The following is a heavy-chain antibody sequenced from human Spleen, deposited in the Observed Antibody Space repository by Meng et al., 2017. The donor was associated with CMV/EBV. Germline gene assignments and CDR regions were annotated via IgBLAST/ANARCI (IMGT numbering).Heavy chain of an antibody. D-gene: IGHD3-10*01. CDR2: IYYSGST. CDR1: GGSISSSSYY. J-gene: IGHJ6*02. CDR3: AKDGPGDWYGSGSPGDYYYYYYAMDV. V-gene: IGHV4-39*02. Sequence: SETLSLTCTVSGGSISSSSYYWGWIRQPPGKGQEWIGTIYYSGSTFYNPSLKSRVTISVDTSKNQFSLNLSSVTAADTAVYYCAKDGPGDWYGSGSPGDYYYYYYAMDVWGQGTTVTVSS.